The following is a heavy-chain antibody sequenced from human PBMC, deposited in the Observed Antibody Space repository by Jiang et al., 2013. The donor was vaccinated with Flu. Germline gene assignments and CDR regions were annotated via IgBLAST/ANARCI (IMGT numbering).Heavy chain of an antibody. CDR3: ARGWDSWSGYLLSN. CDR2: VSSTNSYI. Sequence: RLSCAASEFTFSSYTMNWVRQAPGKGLEWVSSVSSTNSYIYYADSVKGRFTISRDNAKNSLYLQMNSLRGEDTAVYYCARGWDSWSGYLLSNWGQGTLVTVSS. J-gene: IGHJ4*02. V-gene: IGHV3-21*01. D-gene: IGHD3-3*01. CDR1: EFTFSSYT.